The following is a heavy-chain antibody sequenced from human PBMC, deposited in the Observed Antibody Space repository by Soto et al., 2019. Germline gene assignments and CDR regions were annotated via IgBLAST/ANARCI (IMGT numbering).Heavy chain of an antibody. J-gene: IGHJ3*02. V-gene: IGHV3-30-3*01. Sequence: QVQLVESGGGVVQPGTSLRLSCAASGFTFSSYAIHWVRQAPGKGLEWVGVISYDGNNKHYADSVKGRFTISRDNSKNTLYLQMNSLRAEDTAVYYCARETTQWELSNAFDIWGQGTMVTVSS. CDR2: ISYDGNNK. CDR3: ARETTQWELSNAFDI. CDR1: GFTFSSYA. D-gene: IGHD1-26*01.